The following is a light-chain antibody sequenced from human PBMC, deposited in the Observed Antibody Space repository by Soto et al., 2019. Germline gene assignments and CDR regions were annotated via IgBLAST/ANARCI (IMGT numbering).Light chain of an antibody. CDR1: QSVRSS. CDR2: DAS. CDR3: QQRSNWPGT. V-gene: IGKV3-11*01. Sequence: EIVLTQSPATLSLSPGERATLSCRATQSVRSSLAWYLQQPGQAPRLLIYDASKRATGIPARFSGGGSGTDFTLTISSLEPKDFAVYYCQQRSNWPGTFGQGTKVEIK. J-gene: IGKJ1*01.